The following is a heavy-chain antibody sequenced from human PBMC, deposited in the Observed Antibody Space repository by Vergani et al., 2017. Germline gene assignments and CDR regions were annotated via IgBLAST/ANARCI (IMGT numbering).Heavy chain of an antibody. Sequence: EVQLLQSGGGVIQPGGSVRLSCAASGFTFSACPMTWVRQAPGKGLEWVSAISARYPSTYYADSVKGRFTISRDNSKNMLYLQMNSLRAEDTAVYYCARDPDIVVVPAAPYYYYYYGMDVWGQXP. CDR3: ARDPDIVVVPAAPYYYYYYGMDV. J-gene: IGHJ6*02. CDR1: GFTFSACP. D-gene: IGHD2-2*01. V-gene: IGHV3-23*01. CDR2: ISARYPST.